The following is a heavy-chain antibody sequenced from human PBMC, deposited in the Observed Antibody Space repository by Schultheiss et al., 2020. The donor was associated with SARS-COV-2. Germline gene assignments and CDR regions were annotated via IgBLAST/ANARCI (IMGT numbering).Heavy chain of an antibody. CDR1: GFTFSSYG. Sequence: GGSLRLSCAASGFTFSSYGMHWVRQAPGKGLEWVSAISGSGGSTYYADSVKGRFTISRDNSKNTLYLQMNSLRAEDTAVYYCARDKGLSPTSYYYYGMDVWGQGTTVTVSS. CDR3: ARDKGLSPTSYYYYGMDV. CDR2: ISGSGGST. J-gene: IGHJ6*02. V-gene: IGHV3-23*01.